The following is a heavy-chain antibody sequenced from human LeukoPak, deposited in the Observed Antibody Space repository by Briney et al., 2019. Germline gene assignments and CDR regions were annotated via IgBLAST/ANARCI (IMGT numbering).Heavy chain of an antibody. CDR1: GGSITSNDYY. CDR3: ATHGPAVAGGFDP. V-gene: IGHV4-39*01. J-gene: IGHJ5*02. Sequence: SETLSLTCTVSGGSITSNDYYWGWIRQPPVKGLEWIGTIYYTGNTYYNPSLESRVTISVDTSKNQFSLKWNSVTAADTAVYYCATHGPAVAGGFDPWGRGALVTVSS. CDR2: IYYTGNT. D-gene: IGHD6-19*01.